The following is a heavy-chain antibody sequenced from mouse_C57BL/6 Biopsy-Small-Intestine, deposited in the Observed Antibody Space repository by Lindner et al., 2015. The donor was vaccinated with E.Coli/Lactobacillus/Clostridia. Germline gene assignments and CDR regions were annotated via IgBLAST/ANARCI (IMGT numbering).Heavy chain of an antibody. CDR2: IYPRSGNT. J-gene: IGHJ3*01. D-gene: IGHD2-12*01. Sequence: VQLQESGPELVKPGASVKMSCKASGYTFTSYGINWVRQRTGQGLEWIGEIYPRSGNTYYNEKFKGKATLTADKSSSTAYMQLSSLTSEDSAVYFCARTGSYYNSSAWFAYWGQGTLVTVSA. V-gene: IGHV1-81*01. CDR1: GYTFTSYG. CDR3: ARTGSYYNSSAWFAY.